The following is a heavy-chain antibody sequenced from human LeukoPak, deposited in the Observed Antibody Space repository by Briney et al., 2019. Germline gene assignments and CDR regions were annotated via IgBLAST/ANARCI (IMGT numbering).Heavy chain of an antibody. CDR2: INPSGGST. CDR3: ARSDYDILTGYSAAFDY. CDR1: GYTFNTYG. Sequence: ASVKVSCKASGYTFNTYGITWVRQGPGQGLEWMGIINPSGGSTSYAQKFQGRVTMTRDTSTSTVYMELSSLRSEDTAVYYCARSDYDILTGYSAAFDYWGQGTLVTVSS. V-gene: IGHV1-46*02. D-gene: IGHD3-9*01. J-gene: IGHJ4*02.